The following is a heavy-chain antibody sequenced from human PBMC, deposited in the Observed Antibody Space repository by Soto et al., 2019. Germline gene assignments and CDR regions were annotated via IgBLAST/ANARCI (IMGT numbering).Heavy chain of an antibody. CDR2: ISYDGSNK. V-gene: IGHV3-30-3*01. D-gene: IGHD6-19*01. J-gene: IGHJ4*02. CDR3: AILGYSSAENPEFDY. Sequence: GGSLRLSCAASGFTFSSYAMHWVRQAPGKGLEWVAVISYDGSNKYYADSVKGRFTISRDNSKNTLYLQMNSLRAEDTAVYYCAILGYSSAENPEFDYWGQGTLVTVSS. CDR1: GFTFSSYA.